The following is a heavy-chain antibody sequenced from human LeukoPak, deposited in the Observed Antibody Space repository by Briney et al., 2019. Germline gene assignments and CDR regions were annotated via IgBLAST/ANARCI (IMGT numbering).Heavy chain of an antibody. D-gene: IGHD3-3*01. CDR1: GFTFSSYA. V-gene: IGHV3-23*01. J-gene: IGHJ1*01. Sequence: GGSLRLSCAASGFTFSSYAINWVRQAPGKGLEWVSIISGSGGSTYYADSVKGRFTISRDNSKNTLYLQMNSLRAEDTAVYYCANPIDDFWSAFNWGQGTLVTVSS. CDR3: ANPIDDFWSAFN. CDR2: ISGSGGST.